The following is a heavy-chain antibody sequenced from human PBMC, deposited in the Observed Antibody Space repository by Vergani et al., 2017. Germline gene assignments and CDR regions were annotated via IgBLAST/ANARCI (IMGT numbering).Heavy chain of an antibody. Sequence: EVQLLESGGGLVQPGGSLRLSCAASGFTFSSYAMSWVRQAPGKGLEWVSGISCSGGSTYYADSVKGRFTISRAYSKNTLYLQMNSLRAEDTAVYHCAKVGTSRGDYTFKVPFDYWGQGTLVTVSS. V-gene: IGHV3-23*01. CDR1: GFTFSSYA. J-gene: IGHJ4*02. CDR3: AKVGTSRGDYTFKVPFDY. CDR2: ISCSGGST. D-gene: IGHD4-17*01.